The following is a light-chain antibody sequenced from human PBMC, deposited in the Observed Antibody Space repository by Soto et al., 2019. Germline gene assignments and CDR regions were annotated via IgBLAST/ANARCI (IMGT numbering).Light chain of an antibody. V-gene: IGKV1-5*03. CDR2: KMS. Sequence: DIQMTQSPSTLFASVGDTVTITCRASQSISAWLAWYQQRPGKAPKLLIYKMSASERGVPSRFSGSGSGTEFTLTISSLQPEDFAVYYCQQYGSSGTFGQGTKVDIK. CDR1: QSISAW. J-gene: IGKJ1*01. CDR3: QQYGSSGT.